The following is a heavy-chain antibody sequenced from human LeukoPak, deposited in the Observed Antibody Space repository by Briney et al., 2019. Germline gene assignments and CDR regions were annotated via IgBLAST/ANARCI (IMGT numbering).Heavy chain of an antibody. CDR2: VAYSGSS. D-gene: IGHD2-21*02. CDR1: GDSLTTYY. CDR3: ARVVRGVVTSNWFDP. J-gene: IGHJ5*02. V-gene: IGHV4-59*01. Sequence: PSETLSLTCTVSGDSLTTYYWAWIRQTPGKGLEWIGFVAYSGSSNYNPSLKSRVSISIDTSKNQFSLALTSVTPADTAVYYCARVVRGVVTSNWFDPWGQGTLVTVSS.